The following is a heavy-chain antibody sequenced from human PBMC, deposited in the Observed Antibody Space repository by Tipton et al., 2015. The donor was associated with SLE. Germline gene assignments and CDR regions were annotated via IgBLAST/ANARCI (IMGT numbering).Heavy chain of an antibody. CDR1: GFTFSDYY. CDR3: ARQYSSSSDDFDY. CDR2: IYTSGST. V-gene: IGHV4-4*07. D-gene: IGHD6-6*01. Sequence: LRLSCAASGFTFSDYYMSWIRQAPGKGLEWIGRIYTSGSTNYNPSLKSRVTISVDTSKNQFSLKLTSVTAADTAVYYCARQYSSSSDDFDYWGQGTLVTVSS. J-gene: IGHJ4*02.